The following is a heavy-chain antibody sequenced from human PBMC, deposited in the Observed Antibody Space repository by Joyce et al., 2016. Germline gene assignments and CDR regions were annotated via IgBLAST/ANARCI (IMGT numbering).Heavy chain of an antibody. CDR1: GGDFSNYP. D-gene: IGHD1-14*01. V-gene: IGHV1-69*12. CDR2: IIPFFGAA. J-gene: IGHJ6*02. CDR3: ARGGTSSDHYFFYTLDV. Sequence: QVLLVQSGAAVKRPGSSLRVSCKSSGGDFSNYPVNWVRQAPGQRLDWMGGIIPFFGAAKYAEDFQGRVTLTADQSTRTAYLELSSLTSADTAVYYCARGGTSSDHYFFYTLDVWGPGTTVIVSS.